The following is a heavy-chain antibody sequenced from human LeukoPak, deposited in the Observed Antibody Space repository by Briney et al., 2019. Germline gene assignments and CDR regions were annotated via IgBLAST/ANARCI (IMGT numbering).Heavy chain of an antibody. Sequence: PGGSLRLSCTASGFTFGDYAMSWVRQAPGKGLEWVGFIRGKAYGGATEYAASVIGRFTISRDDSKSITYLQMHSLKIEDTAVYYCTRVTLDYWGQGTRVTVSS. V-gene: IGHV3-49*04. CDR3: TRVTLDY. CDR2: IRGKAYGGAT. J-gene: IGHJ4*02. CDR1: GFTFGDYA.